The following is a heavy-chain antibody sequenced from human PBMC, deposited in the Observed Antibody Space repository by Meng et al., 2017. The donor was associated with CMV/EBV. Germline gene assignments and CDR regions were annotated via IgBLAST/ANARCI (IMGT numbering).Heavy chain of an antibody. V-gene: IGHV4-61*01. CDR1: GGSVSSGSYY. CDR3: ARSYYYYYGMDV. J-gene: IGHJ6*02. Sequence: SETLSLTCTVSGGSVSSGSYYWSWIRQPPGKGLEWIGYIYYSGSTNYNPPLKSRVTISVDTSKNQFSLKLSSVTAADTDVYYCARSYYYYYGMDVWGQGTTVTVSS. CDR2: IYYSGST.